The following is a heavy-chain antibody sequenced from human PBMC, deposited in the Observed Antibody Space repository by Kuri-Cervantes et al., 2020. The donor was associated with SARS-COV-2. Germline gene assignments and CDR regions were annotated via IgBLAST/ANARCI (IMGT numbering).Heavy chain of an antibody. CDR2: ISAYNGDT. CDR1: ETTFPNYD. CDR3: ARDRTGDGDWEYYFDY. V-gene: IGHV1-18*01. D-gene: IGHD7-27*01. J-gene: IGHJ4*02. Sequence: ASVKVSCKAPETTFPNYDINWVRQATGQGLEWMGWISAYNGDTNYAQNVQGRVTMTTDTSTNTAYMELRSLRSDDTAVYYCARDRTGDGDWEYYFDYWGQGTLVTVSS.